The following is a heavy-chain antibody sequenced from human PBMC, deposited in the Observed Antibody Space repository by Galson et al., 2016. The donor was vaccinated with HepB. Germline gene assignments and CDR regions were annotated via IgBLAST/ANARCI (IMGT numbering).Heavy chain of an antibody. J-gene: IGHJ4*02. CDR1: GFTFSSYN. Sequence: SLRLSCAASGFTFSSYNMNWVRQAPGKGLEWVSSISGNSRCIYYAGSVKGRFTISRDNAENSLYLQMSSLRAEDTAVYFCGREVALAGTDYWGQGTLVTVSS. CDR3: GREVALAGTDY. V-gene: IGHV3-21*06. D-gene: IGHD6-19*01. CDR2: ISGNSRCI.